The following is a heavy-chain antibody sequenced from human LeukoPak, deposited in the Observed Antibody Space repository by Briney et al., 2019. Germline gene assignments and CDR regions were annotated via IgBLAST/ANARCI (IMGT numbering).Heavy chain of an antibody. Sequence: PGGTLRLSCAASGFTFSSYGMSWVRQAPGKGLEWVSAISGSGGSTYYADSVKGRFTISRDNSKNTLYLQMNSLRAEDTAVYYCAKDSGAPFSGSYYVDYWGQGTLVTVSS. D-gene: IGHD1-26*01. V-gene: IGHV3-23*01. J-gene: IGHJ4*02. CDR2: ISGSGGST. CDR1: GFTFSSYG. CDR3: AKDSGAPFSGSYYVDY.